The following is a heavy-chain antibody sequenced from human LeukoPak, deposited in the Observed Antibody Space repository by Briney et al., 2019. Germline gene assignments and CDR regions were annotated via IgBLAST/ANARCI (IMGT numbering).Heavy chain of an antibody. CDR2: IKSKTDGGTT. D-gene: IGHD3-10*01. CDR1: GFTFSNAW. J-gene: IGHJ6*03. CDR3: TTALRFGEFYYYYYMDV. Sequence: PGGSLRLSCAASGFTFSNAWMSWVRQAPGKGLEWVGRIKSKTDGGTTDYAAPVKGRFTISRDDSKNTLYLQMNSLKTEDTAVYYCTTALRFGEFYYYYYMDVWGKGTTVTISS. V-gene: IGHV3-15*01.